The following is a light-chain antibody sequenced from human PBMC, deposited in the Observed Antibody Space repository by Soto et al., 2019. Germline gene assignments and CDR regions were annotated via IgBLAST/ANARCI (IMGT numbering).Light chain of an antibody. CDR3: QQYNVYPRT. CDR1: QSISSW. V-gene: IGKV1-5*03. J-gene: IGKJ1*01. CDR2: KAS. Sequence: DIQMTQSPSTLSAFVGDRVTITCRASQSISSWLAWYQQKPGKAPNLLIYKASSLESGVPSRFSGSGSGTEFTLTISSLQPDDFATYYCQQYNVYPRTFGQGTKVEIK.